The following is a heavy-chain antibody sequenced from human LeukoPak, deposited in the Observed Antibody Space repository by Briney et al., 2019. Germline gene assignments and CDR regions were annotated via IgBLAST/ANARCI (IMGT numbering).Heavy chain of an antibody. V-gene: IGHV4-39*01. D-gene: IGHD7-27*01. J-gene: IGHJ5*02. Sequence: SETLSLTCTVSGGSISSSTYSWGWIRQPPGKGLEWIGSISYSGSTYYNPSLKSRVTISIDTSKKQFSLKLNAITASDTAVYYCAKTTNWSLHHWGQGTLVTVSS. CDR2: ISYSGST. CDR3: AKTTNWSLHH. CDR1: GGSISSSTYS.